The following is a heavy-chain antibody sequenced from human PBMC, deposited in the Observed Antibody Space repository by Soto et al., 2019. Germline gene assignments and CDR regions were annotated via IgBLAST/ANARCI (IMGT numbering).Heavy chain of an antibody. CDR3: ATDFDERSASWPAH. Sequence: QVQLVESGGGVVQPGRSLRLSCAASGFRFGEYGMHWVRQAPGKGLEWITLTSYDGSRKYHADSVKGRFTISRDNSKNTLHLQMNSLRPDDTAIYYCATDFDERSASWPAHWGQGTLVFVSS. CDR1: GFRFGEYG. V-gene: IGHV3-30*03. D-gene: IGHD2-2*01. CDR2: TSYDGSRK. J-gene: IGHJ4*02.